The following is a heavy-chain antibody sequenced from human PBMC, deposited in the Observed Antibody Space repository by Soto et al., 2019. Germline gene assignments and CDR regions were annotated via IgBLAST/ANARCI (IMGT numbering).Heavy chain of an antibody. V-gene: IGHV4-59*01. J-gene: IGHJ6*02. Sequence: ASQTLSLTCTVSGGSISSYYWSWIRQPPGKGLEWIGYIYYTASTNYNPSLKSRVTISADTSKSQFSLKLRAVTAADTAVYYCARGNVMDDWGQGTTVTVS. CDR3: ARGNVMDD. CDR1: GGSISSYY. CDR2: IYYTAST.